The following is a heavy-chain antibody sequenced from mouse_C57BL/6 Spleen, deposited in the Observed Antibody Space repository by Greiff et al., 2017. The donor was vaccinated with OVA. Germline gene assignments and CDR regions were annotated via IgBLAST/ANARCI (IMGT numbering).Heavy chain of an antibody. V-gene: IGHV5-4*01. CDR1: GFTFSSYA. CDR2: ISAGGSYT. D-gene: IGHD2-5*01. J-gene: IGHJ4*01. Sequence: EVQLVESGGGLVKPGGSLKLSCAASGFTFSSYAMSWVRQTPDKRLEWVATISAGGSYTYYPDNVKGRFTISRDNAKNNLYLQMSHLKSEDTAMYYCARDRTYYSNYEAMDYWGQGTAVTVSS. CDR3: ARDRTYYSNYEAMDY.